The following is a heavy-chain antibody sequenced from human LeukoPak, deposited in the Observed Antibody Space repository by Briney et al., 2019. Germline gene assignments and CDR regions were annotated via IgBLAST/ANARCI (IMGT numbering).Heavy chain of an antibody. V-gene: IGHV3-23*01. D-gene: IGHD5-18*01. CDR2: ISGSGGST. Sequence: GALRLSRASSCITLNSYALSLVRPAPREGLELVSAISGSGGSTYYADSVQGRLTISSNNSNNTLYLHMNSLRAEDTAVYYCAKGRYSYGPRGYFDYWGQGTLVTVSS. CDR3: AKGRYSYGPRGYFDY. CDR1: CITLNSYA. J-gene: IGHJ4*02.